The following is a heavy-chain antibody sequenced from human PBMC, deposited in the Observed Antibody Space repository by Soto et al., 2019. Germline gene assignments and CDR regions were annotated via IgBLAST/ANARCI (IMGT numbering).Heavy chain of an antibody. J-gene: IGHJ5*02. CDR1: GGSISSYY. CDR3: AREMGGYSYGYVNWLDP. D-gene: IGHD5-18*01. CDR2: IYYSGST. V-gene: IGHV4-59*01. Sequence: PSETLSLTCTVSGGSISSYYWSWIRQPPGKGLEWIGYIYYSGSTNYNPSLKSRVTISVDTSKNQFSLKLSSVTAADTAVYYCAREMGGYSYGYVNWLDPWGQGTLVTVSS.